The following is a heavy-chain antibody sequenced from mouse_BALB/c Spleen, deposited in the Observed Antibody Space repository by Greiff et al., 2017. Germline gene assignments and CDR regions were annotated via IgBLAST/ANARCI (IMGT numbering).Heavy chain of an antibody. CDR2: IRLKSNNYAT. CDR1: GFTFSNYW. J-gene: IGHJ4*01. CDR3: TRLLPQAAMDY. V-gene: IGHV6-6*02. Sequence: EVKVVESGGGLVQPGGSMKLSCVASGFTFSNYWMNWVRQSPEKGLEWVAEIRLKSNNYATHYAESVKGRFTISRDDSKSSVYLQMNNLRAEDTGIYYCTRLLPQAAMDYWGQGTSVTVSS. D-gene: IGHD1-1*01.